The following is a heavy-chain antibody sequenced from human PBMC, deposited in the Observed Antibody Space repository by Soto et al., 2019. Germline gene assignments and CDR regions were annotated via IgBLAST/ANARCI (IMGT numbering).Heavy chain of an antibody. CDR1: GFTFSSYA. CDR2: ISGSGGTT. Sequence: EVQLLESGGGLVQPGGSLRLSCAASGFTFSSYAMTWVRQAPGKGLEWVSAISGSGGTTYYAASVKGRFTISRDNSRNTLYLQMNSLRAEDTAVYLCAKDQVDVVATSNDAFDIWGQGTMVTVSS. D-gene: IGHD5-12*01. J-gene: IGHJ3*02. V-gene: IGHV3-23*01. CDR3: AKDQVDVVATSNDAFDI.